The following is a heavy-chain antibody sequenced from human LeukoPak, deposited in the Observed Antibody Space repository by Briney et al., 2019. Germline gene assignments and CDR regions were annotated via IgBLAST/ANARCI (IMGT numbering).Heavy chain of an antibody. D-gene: IGHD3-10*01. Sequence: KASETLSLTCAVYGGSFSGYYWSWIRQPPGKGLEWIGEINHSGSTNYNPSLKSRVTISVDTSKNQFSLKLSSVTAADTAVYYCARATSEITMVRGVFWFDPWGQGTLVTVSS. J-gene: IGHJ5*02. V-gene: IGHV4-34*01. CDR2: INHSGST. CDR3: ARATSEITMVRGVFWFDP. CDR1: GGSFSGYY.